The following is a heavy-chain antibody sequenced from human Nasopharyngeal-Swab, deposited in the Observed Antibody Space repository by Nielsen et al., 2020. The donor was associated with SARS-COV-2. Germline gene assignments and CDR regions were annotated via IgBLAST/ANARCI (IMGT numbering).Heavy chain of an antibody. CDR1: GYSFTSYW. Sequence: KVSCKGSGYSFTSYWIGWVRQMPGKGLEWMGIIYPGDSDTRYSPSFQGQVTISADKSISTAYLQWSSLKASDTAMYYCARLTVGATSGDAFDIWGQGTMVTVSS. J-gene: IGHJ3*02. CDR2: IYPGDSDT. V-gene: IGHV5-51*01. CDR3: ARLTVGATSGDAFDI. D-gene: IGHD1-26*01.